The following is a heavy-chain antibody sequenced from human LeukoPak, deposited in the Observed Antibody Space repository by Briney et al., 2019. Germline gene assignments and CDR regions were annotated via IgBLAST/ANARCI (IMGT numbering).Heavy chain of an antibody. CDR3: ARDGSGLAVAGTSDYYYGMDV. V-gene: IGHV3-20*01. CDR1: GFTFDDYG. Sequence: GRSLRLSCAASGFTFDDYGMSWVRQAPGKGLEWVSGINWNGGSTGYADSVKGRFTISRDNAKNSLYLQMNSLRAEDTALYHCARDGSGLAVAGTSDYYYGMDVWGQGTTVTVSS. CDR2: INWNGGST. D-gene: IGHD6-19*01. J-gene: IGHJ6*02.